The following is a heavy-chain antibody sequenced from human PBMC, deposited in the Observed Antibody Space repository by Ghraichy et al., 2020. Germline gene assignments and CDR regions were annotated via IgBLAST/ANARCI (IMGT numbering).Heavy chain of an antibody. Sequence: SETLSLTCTVSGGSISSGSYYWAWIRQPPGKGLEWLGSIYYSGSIYYNPSLRSRVTISVDMSKNQFSLKLSSVTAADTAVYYCARRARGSSSSAFDIWGQGTMVTVSS. CDR1: GGSISSGSYY. CDR3: ARRARGSSSSAFDI. CDR2: IYYSGSI. D-gene: IGHD6-6*01. V-gene: IGHV4-39*01. J-gene: IGHJ3*02.